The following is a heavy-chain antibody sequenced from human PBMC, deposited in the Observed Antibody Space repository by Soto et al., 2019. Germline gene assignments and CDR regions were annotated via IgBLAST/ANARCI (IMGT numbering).Heavy chain of an antibody. Sequence: PGGSLRLSCAASGFTFSAFDMHWVRQVTGKVLEWVSGIGTAFDTYYAGSVKGRFTISRENAKNSFYLQMNSLRAGDTAVYYCARGRSNDFCSSPPPRFDPRGQGSLVNVSS. CDR1: GFTFSAFD. D-gene: IGHD2-2*01. CDR3: ARGRSNDFCSSPPPRFDP. V-gene: IGHV3-13*01. J-gene: IGHJ5*02. CDR2: IGTAFDT.